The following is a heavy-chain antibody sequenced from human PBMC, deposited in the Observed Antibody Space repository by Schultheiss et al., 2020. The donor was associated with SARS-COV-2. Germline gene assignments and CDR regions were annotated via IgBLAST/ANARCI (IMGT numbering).Heavy chain of an antibody. CDR1: GFTFSSYA. CDR2: ISGSGGST. CDR3: ARVGSTSQYSYYYYGLDV. J-gene: IGHJ6*02. Sequence: GSLRLSCAASGFTFSSYAMSWVRQAPGKGLEWVSAISGSGGSTYYADSVKGRFTISRDNSKNTLYLQMNSLRAEDTAVFYCARVGSTSQYSYYYYGLDVWGQGTTVTVSS. D-gene: IGHD6-6*01. V-gene: IGHV3-23*01.